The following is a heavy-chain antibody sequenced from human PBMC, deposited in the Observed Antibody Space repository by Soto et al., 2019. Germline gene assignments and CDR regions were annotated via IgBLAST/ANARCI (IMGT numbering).Heavy chain of an antibody. J-gene: IGHJ4*02. CDR1: GGSISSGGTGSY. D-gene: IGHD1-1*01. V-gene: IGHV4-31*03. Sequence: QVQLQESGPGLVKPSQTLSLTCTVSGGSISSGGTGSYWTWIRQLPGKGLEWIGYIYYTGNTYYHPSVKSRPTISIDTSENQFSLKLTSVTAADTAVYFCASGHDAYKVRYWGQGTLVTVSS. CDR2: IYYTGNT. CDR3: ASGHDAYKVRY.